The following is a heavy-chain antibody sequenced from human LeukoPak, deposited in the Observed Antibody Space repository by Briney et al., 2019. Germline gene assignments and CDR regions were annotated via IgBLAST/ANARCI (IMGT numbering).Heavy chain of an antibody. CDR1: GYIFPSYG. Sequence: ASVKVSCKASGYIFPSYGLSWVRQAPGQGLEWMGWISAYNGNTKYAQNLQGRVTMTTDTSTSTAYMEVRSLKSDDTAVYYCARSVGSGYDQPSFDFWGQGTLVTVSS. CDR2: ISAYNGNT. CDR3: ARSVGSGYDQPSFDF. V-gene: IGHV1-18*01. J-gene: IGHJ4*02. D-gene: IGHD5-12*01.